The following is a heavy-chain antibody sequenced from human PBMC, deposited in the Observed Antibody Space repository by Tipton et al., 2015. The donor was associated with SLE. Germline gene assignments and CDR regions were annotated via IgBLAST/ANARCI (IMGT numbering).Heavy chain of an antibody. CDR2: IFYGRDT. CDR1: GASISSHY. Sequence: TLSLTCTVSGASISSHYWNWIRQTPGEGLEWLGYIFYGRDTNYNPSLKRRVTIAIEASKNQLSLTLKYVAAADTSVYYCARGSVVADDYWGQGTLVTVSS. CDR3: ARGSVVADDY. D-gene: IGHD2-15*01. V-gene: IGHV4-59*11. J-gene: IGHJ4*02.